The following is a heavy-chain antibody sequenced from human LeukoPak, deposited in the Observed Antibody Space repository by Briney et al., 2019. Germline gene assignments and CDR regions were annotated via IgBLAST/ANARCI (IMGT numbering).Heavy chain of an antibody. J-gene: IGHJ4*02. V-gene: IGHV3-30*04. CDR3: AKTPGGCTGGTCYSFDY. Sequence: GGSLRLSCAASGFTFSSYAMHWVRQAPGKGLEWVAVISYDGSNKYYADSVKGRFTISRDNSKNTLYLQMNSLRAEDTAVYYCAKTPGGCTGGTCYSFDYWGQGSLVTVSS. CDR2: ISYDGSNK. CDR1: GFTFSSYA. D-gene: IGHD2-15*01.